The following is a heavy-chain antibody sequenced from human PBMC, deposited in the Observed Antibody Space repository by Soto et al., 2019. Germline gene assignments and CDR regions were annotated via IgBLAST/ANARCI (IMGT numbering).Heavy chain of an antibody. J-gene: IGHJ3*01. CDR3: ARGYCGGGGCYFRRDDFDL. CDR2: INPSSSHI. CDR1: GFTFSTYH. D-gene: IGHD2-15*01. V-gene: IGHV3-21*01. Sequence: EVQLVESGGGLVMPGGSLRLSCAASGFTFSTYHMNWVRQAPGKGLEWVSSINPSSSHIYYADSVKGRFTISRDNSKSSLDLQMNSLRTKDAAVYYCARGYCGGGGCYFRRDDFDLWGQGTMVTVSS.